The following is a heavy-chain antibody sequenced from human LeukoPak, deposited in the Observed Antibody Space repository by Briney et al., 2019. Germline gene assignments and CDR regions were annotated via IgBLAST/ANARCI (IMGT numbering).Heavy chain of an antibody. D-gene: IGHD3-22*01. J-gene: IGHJ4*02. CDR1: GFTFSSYG. Sequence: PGRSLRLSCAASGFTFSSYGMHWVRQAPGKGLEWVAVISSDGSNDYYADSVKGRFTISRDNSKNTLYLQMSSLRPEDTAVYYCARVGDSSGYYYRYFDYWGQGTLVTVSS. CDR2: ISSDGSND. V-gene: IGHV3-30*03. CDR3: ARVGDSSGYYYRYFDY.